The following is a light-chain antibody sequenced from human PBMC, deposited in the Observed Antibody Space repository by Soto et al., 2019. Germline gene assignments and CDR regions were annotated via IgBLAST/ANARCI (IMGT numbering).Light chain of an antibody. J-gene: IGLJ2*01. CDR1: SSDVGGYNF. CDR2: EVS. V-gene: IGLV2-14*01. Sequence: QSALTQPASVSGSPGQSITISCTGTSSDVGGYNFVSWYQQYPGKAPKLMIYEVSNRPSGVSSRFSGSKSGNTASLTISELQAEDEADYYCASYTGSSTLAFGGGTKLTVL. CDR3: ASYTGSSTLA.